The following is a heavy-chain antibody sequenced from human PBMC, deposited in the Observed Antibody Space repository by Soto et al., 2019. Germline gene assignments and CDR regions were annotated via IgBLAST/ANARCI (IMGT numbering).Heavy chain of an antibody. CDR1: GISLSTSGVG. Sequence: QITLKGSGPTLVKPTQTLTLTCTLSGISLSTSGVGLGWIRQTPGKALESLALVYWNDDKHYSPSLKSRLTITKDTSKTRAILTMTNMDPVDTATYYCARGLATLPVFAFDIWGQGTVVTFGS. V-gene: IGHV2-5*01. CDR3: ARGLATLPVFAFDI. D-gene: IGHD1-1*01. CDR2: VYWNDDK. J-gene: IGHJ3*02.